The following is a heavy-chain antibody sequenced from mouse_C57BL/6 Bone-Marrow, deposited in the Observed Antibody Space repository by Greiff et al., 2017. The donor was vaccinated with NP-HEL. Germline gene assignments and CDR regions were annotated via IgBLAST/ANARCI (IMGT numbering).Heavy chain of an antibody. CDR3: TRDPFLDYDYDGGLAY. D-gene: IGHD2-4*01. CDR1: GFTFSSYA. CDR2: ISSGGDYI. J-gene: IGHJ3*01. V-gene: IGHV5-9-1*02. Sequence: EVKLVESGEGLVKPGGSLKLSCAASGFTFSSYAMSWVRQTPEKRLEWVAYISSGGDYIYYADTVKGRFTISRDNARNTLYLQMSSLKSEDTAMYYCTRDPFLDYDYDGGLAYWGQGTLVTVSA.